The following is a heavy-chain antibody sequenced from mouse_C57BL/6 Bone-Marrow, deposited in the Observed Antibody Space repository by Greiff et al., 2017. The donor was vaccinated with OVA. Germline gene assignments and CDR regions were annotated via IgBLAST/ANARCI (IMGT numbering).Heavy chain of an antibody. D-gene: IGHD1-1*01. CDR2: IRSKSSNYAT. V-gene: IGHV10-3*01. J-gene: IGHJ3*01. Sequence: EVHLVESGGGLVQPKGSLKLSCAASGFTFNTYAMHWVRQAPGKGLEWVARIRSKSSNYATYYADSVKDRFTISRDDSQSMLYLQMNNLKTEDTAMYYCVRGDTTVVERAWFAYWGQGTLVTVSA. CDR3: VRGDTTVVERAWFAY. CDR1: GFTFNTYA.